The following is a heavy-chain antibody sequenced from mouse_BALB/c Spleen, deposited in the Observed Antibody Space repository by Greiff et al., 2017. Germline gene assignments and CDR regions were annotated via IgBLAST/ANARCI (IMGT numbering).Heavy chain of an antibody. CDR3: TRSYYDYGWFAY. J-gene: IGHJ3*01. CDR2: IRLKSNNYAT. Sequence: EVKLVESGGGLVQPGGSMKLSCVASGFTFSNYWMNWVRQSPEKGLEWVAEIRLKSNNYATHYAESVKGRFTISRDDSKSSVYLQMNNLRAEDTGIYYCTRSYYDYGWFAYWGQGTLVTVSA. CDR1: GFTFSNYW. V-gene: IGHV6-6*02. D-gene: IGHD2-4*01.